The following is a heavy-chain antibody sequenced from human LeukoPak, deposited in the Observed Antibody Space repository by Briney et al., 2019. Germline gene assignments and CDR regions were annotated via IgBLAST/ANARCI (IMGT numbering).Heavy chain of an antibody. D-gene: IGHD3-16*01. Sequence: GGSLRLSCAASGFTFRNYELIWVRQAPGKGLEFVSYIDGSGSTMYYADSVKGRFTISRDNAKNSLYLQMNSLRAEDTAVYYCAGGSNFDYWGQGTLVTVSS. CDR3: AGGSNFDY. CDR1: GFTFRNYE. J-gene: IGHJ4*02. V-gene: IGHV3-48*03. CDR2: IDGSGSTM.